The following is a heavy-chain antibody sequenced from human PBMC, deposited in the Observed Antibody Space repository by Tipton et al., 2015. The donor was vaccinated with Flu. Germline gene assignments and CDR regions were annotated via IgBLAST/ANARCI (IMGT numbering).Heavy chain of an antibody. Sequence: SLRLSCAASGFSFNNYWMSWVRQPPGKGLEWVANIKQDGSEIHYVESVKGRFTISRDNAKNALYLQMNSLRAADTGVYYCARKVGDYWGQGTLVTVSS. CDR3: ARKVGDY. D-gene: IGHD1-26*01. CDR1: GFSFNNYW. CDR2: IKQDGSEI. J-gene: IGHJ4*02. V-gene: IGHV3-7*01.